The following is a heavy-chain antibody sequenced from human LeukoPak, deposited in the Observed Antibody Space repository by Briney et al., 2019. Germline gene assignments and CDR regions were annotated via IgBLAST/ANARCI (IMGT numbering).Heavy chain of an antibody. V-gene: IGHV4-34*01. CDR3: ARRKYYDILTGLYNWFDP. Sequence: PSETLSLTCAVYGVSFSGYYWSWIRQPPGKGLEWIGEINHSGSTNYNPSLKSRVTISVDTSKNQFSLKLSSVTAADTAVYYCARRKYYDILTGLYNWFDPWGQGTPVTVSS. CDR2: INHSGST. J-gene: IGHJ5*02. CDR1: GVSFSGYY. D-gene: IGHD3-9*01.